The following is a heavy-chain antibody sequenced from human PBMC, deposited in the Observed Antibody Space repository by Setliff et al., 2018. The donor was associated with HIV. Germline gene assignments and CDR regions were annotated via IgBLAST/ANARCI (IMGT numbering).Heavy chain of an antibody. J-gene: IGHJ4*02. Sequence: PSETLSLTCNVSGASTNAYFLSWVRHPAGKGLKWIGHIYTSGITNHNPSLKSRVTMSLDTSKEQFSLRLRSVTAADTAIYYCAREPSPSQWQPLYFDAWGRGILVTVSS. CDR2: IYTSGIT. CDR3: AREPSPSQWQPLYFDA. V-gene: IGHV4-4*07. D-gene: IGHD6-19*01. CDR1: GASTNAYF.